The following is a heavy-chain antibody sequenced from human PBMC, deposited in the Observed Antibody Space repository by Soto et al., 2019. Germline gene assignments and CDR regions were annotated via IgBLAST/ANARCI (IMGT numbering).Heavy chain of an antibody. CDR2: ISGSGGST. V-gene: IGHV3-23*01. Sequence: PGGSLRLSCADSGFIFSSYTMSWVRQAPGKGLEWVSAISGSGGSTYYADSVKGRFTISRDNSKNTLYLQMNSLRAEDTAVYYWAKVSASCRPGVRGVILSNWGQGPLVTGSS. CDR3: AKVSASCRPGVRGVILSN. CDR1: GFIFSSYT. D-gene: IGHD3-10*01. J-gene: IGHJ4*02.